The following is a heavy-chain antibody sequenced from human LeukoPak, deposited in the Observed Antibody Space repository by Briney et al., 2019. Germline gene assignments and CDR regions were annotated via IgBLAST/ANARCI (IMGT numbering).Heavy chain of an antibody. D-gene: IGHD3-10*01. J-gene: IGHJ4*02. CDR2: ISHSGST. Sequence: PSETLSLTCAVYGGSFSGYYWSWIRQPPGKGLEWIGEISHSGSTNYNPSLKSRVTISVGTSKNQFSLKLSSVTAADTAVYYCARGYYGSGSYLSYWGQGTLVTVSS. V-gene: IGHV4-34*01. CDR1: GGSFSGYY. CDR3: ARGYYGSGSYLSY.